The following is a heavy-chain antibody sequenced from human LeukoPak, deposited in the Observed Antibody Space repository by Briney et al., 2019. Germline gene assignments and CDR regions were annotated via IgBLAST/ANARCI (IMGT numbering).Heavy chain of an antibody. Sequence: SETLSLTCAVSGYSISSGYYWGWIRQPPGKGLEWIGSIYHSGSTYYNPSLKSRVTISVDTSKNQFSLKPSSVTAADTAVYYCARDLIAVAAFDYWGQGTLVTVSS. CDR3: ARDLIAVAAFDY. D-gene: IGHD6-19*01. J-gene: IGHJ4*02. V-gene: IGHV4-38-2*02. CDR2: IYHSGST. CDR1: GYSISSGYY.